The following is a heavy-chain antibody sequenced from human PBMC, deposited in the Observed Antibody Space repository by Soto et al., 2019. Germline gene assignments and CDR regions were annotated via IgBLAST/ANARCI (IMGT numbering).Heavy chain of an antibody. J-gene: IGHJ6*02. D-gene: IGHD1-26*01. CDR3: ARGRGGIVGATIPNYYYYYGMDV. CDR1: GGSFSGYY. Sequence: PSETLSLTCAVSGGSFSGYYWSWIRQPPGKGLEWIGEINHSGSTNYNPSLKSRVTISVDTSKNQFSLKLSSVTAADTAVYYCARGRGGIVGATIPNYYYYYGMDVWGQGTTVTVSS. CDR2: INHSGST. V-gene: IGHV4-34*01.